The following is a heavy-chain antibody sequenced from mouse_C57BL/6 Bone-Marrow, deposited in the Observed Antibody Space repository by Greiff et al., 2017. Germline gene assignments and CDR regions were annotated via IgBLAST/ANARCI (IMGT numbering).Heavy chain of an antibody. J-gene: IGHJ1*03. CDR2: ISSGGSYT. Sequence: DVKLVESGGDLVKPGGSLKLSCAASGFTFSSYGISWVRQTPDKRLEWVATISSGGSYTYYPDSVKGRFTISRDNAKNTLYLQMSSLKSEDTAMYYCASPIYYYGSSFPWYFDVWGTGTTVTVSS. V-gene: IGHV5-6*02. CDR1: GFTFSSYG. D-gene: IGHD1-1*01. CDR3: ASPIYYYGSSFPWYFDV.